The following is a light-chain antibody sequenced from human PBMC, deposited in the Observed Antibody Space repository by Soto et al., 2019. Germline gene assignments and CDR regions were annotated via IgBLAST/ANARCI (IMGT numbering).Light chain of an antibody. CDR1: STDVGDYNY. Sequence: QSALTQPRSVSGSPGQSVTISCTGSSTDVGDYNYVSWYQQHPGKAPKLMIYDVSKRPSGVPDRFSGSKSGNTASLTISGLQAEDEADYYCSSYTSSSTLVVFGGGTKLTVL. J-gene: IGLJ2*01. CDR3: SSYTSSSTLVV. CDR2: DVS. V-gene: IGLV2-11*01.